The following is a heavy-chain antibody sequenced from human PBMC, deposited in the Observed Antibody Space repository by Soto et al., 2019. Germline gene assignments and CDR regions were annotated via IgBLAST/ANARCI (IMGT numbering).Heavy chain of an antibody. CDR2: IYSGGST. CDR1: GFTVSSNY. J-gene: IGHJ6*03. D-gene: IGHD2-21*02. CDR3: AREKKRMVTTGSYYMDV. V-gene: IGHV3-66*01. Sequence: HPGGSLRLSCAASGFTVSSNYMSWVRQAPGKGLEWVSVIYSGGSTYYADSVKGRFTISRDNSKNTLYLQMNSLRAEDTAVYYCAREKKRMVTTGSYYMDVWGKGTTVTVSS.